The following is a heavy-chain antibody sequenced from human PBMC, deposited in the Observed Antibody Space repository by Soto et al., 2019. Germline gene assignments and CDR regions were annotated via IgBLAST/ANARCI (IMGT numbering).Heavy chain of an antibody. Sequence: TLSLTCAGSGGSISSGGYSWSWIRQPPGKGLEWIGYIYHSGSTYYNPSLKSRVTISVDRSKNQFSLKVSSVTAADTAVYYCARVPDRWGQGTLVTVSS. V-gene: IGHV4-30-2*01. D-gene: IGHD2-2*01. CDR3: ARVPDR. J-gene: IGHJ5*02. CDR1: GGSISSGGYS. CDR2: IYHSGST.